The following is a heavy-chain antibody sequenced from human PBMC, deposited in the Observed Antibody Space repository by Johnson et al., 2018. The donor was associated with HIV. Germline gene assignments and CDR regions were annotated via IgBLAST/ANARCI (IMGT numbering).Heavy chain of an antibody. CDR2: ISYAGSDN. CDR3: ARCSYSGTYWAVDI. CDR1: GLNFSDYG. D-gene: IGHD1-26*01. Sequence: QVQLVESGGGVVQPGGSVRLSCAVSGLNFSDYGIHWVRQAPGKGLEWVAVISYAGSDNYYADSVKGRFTISRDNSTNTLYPQMNSLRAEDTAFYYWARCSYSGTYWAVDIWGQGIMVTVSS. J-gene: IGHJ3*02. V-gene: IGHV3-30*03.